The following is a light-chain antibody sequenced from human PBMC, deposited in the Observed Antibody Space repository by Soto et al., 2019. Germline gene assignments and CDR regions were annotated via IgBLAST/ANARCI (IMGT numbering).Light chain of an antibody. J-gene: IGKJ1*01. V-gene: IGKV1-5*03. CDR3: QQYNTYSRT. CDR2: MAS. CDR1: QSISNW. Sequence: DIQMTQSPSTLSASVGDRVTITCRASQSISNWLAWYQQRPGKAPKLLIYMASRLEGGVASRFSGSGSGTESTLTISSLQPDDFATYYCQQYNTYSRTFGQGTKVEIK.